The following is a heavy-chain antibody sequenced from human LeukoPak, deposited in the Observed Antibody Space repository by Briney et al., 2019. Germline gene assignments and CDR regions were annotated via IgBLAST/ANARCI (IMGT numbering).Heavy chain of an antibody. V-gene: IGHV3-21*01. CDR2: ISSSSSYI. D-gene: IGHD3-9*01. CDR1: GFTFSSYS. CDR3: ARVPYDILTGYYLFDY. J-gene: IGHJ4*02. Sequence: GGSLRLSCAASGFTFSSYSMNWVRQAPGKGLEWVSSISSSSSYIYYADSVKGRFTISRDNAKNSLYLQMNSLRAEDTAVYYCARVPYDILTGYYLFDYWGQETLVTVSS.